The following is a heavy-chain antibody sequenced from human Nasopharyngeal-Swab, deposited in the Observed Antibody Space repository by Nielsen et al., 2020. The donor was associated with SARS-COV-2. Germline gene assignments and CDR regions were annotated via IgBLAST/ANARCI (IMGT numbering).Heavy chain of an antibody. Sequence: ASVKVSCKASGYTFTSYAMNWVRQAPGERLEWMGWINAGNGNTKYSPKLQGRVTITRDTSASTAYMELSSLRSEDTAVYYCARDRRSGYHYEGKDTYYYYMDVWGKGTTVTVSS. CDR3: ARDRRSGYHYEGKDTYYYYMDV. CDR2: INAGNGNT. D-gene: IGHD3-22*01. V-gene: IGHV1-3*01. J-gene: IGHJ6*03. CDR1: GYTFTSYA.